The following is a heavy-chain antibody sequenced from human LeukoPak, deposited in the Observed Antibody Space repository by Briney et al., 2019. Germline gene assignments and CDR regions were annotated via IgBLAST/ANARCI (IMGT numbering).Heavy chain of an antibody. CDR2: IKTDGSIT. V-gene: IGHV3-74*01. CDR1: GFSFSVYW. J-gene: IGHJ6*03. Sequence: GGSLRLSCAASGFSFSVYWMHWVRQAPGKGPVWVSRIKTDGSITDYAESVKGRYTISRDNSKNTLYLQMNSLRAEDTAVYYCAKANWDRGDYYYFMDVWGKGTTVTISS. D-gene: IGHD7-27*01. CDR3: AKANWDRGDYYYFMDV.